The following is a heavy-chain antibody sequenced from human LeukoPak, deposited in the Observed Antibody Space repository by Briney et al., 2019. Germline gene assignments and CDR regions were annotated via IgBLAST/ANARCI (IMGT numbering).Heavy chain of an antibody. V-gene: IGHV3-53*01. D-gene: IGHD1-14*01. Sequence: QTGGSLRLSCAASGFTVITNDMTWVRQAPGKGLEWVSVLYSDGNTKYADSVQGRFTISRDNSKNTLYLEMNSLSPDDTAVYYCARGVEPLAANTLAYWGQGTLVTVCS. J-gene: IGHJ4*02. CDR1: GFTVITND. CDR2: LYSDGNT. CDR3: ARGVEPLAANTLAY.